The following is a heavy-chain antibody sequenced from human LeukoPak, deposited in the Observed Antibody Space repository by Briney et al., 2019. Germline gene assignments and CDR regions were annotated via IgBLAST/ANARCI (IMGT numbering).Heavy chain of an antibody. V-gene: IGHV4-61*05. CDR3: ARSKSTAMGPYYFDY. Sequence: SETLSLACTVSGGSISSSSYYWGWIRQPPGKGLEWIGYIYYSGSTNYNPSLKSRVTISVDTSKNQFSLKLSSVTAADTAVYYCARSKSTAMGPYYFDYWGQGTLVTVSS. CDR2: IYYSGST. D-gene: IGHD5-18*01. CDR1: GGSISSSSYY. J-gene: IGHJ4*02.